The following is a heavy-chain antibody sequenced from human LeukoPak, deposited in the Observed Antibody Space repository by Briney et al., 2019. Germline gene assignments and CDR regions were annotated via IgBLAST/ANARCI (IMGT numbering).Heavy chain of an antibody. CDR3: ARVQYCGGGCYPYYFDY. CDR2: IYHSGST. V-gene: IGHV4-30-2*01. J-gene: IGHJ4*02. CDR1: GGSISSGGYS. D-gene: IGHD2-21*02. Sequence: PSQTLSLTCAVSGGSISSGGYSWSWIRQPPGKGLEWIGYIYHSGSTYYNPSLKSRVTISVDRSKNQFSLKLSSVTAADTAVYYCARVQYCGGGCYPYYFDYWGQGTLVTVSS.